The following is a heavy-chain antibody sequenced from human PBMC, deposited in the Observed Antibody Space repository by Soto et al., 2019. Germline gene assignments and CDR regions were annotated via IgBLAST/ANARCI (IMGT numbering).Heavy chain of an antibody. D-gene: IGHD5-12*01. J-gene: IGHJ4*02. CDR3: ALPATAVDIFDY. CDR2: ISGSGGST. V-gene: IGHV3-23*01. Sequence: PVGSLRLSCAASGFTFSSYAMSWVRQAPGKGLEWVSAISGSGGSTYYADSVKGRFSISRDNSNNTLYLQMNSLRAEDTAVYYCALPATAVDIFDYWGQGTLVTVSS. CDR1: GFTFSSYA.